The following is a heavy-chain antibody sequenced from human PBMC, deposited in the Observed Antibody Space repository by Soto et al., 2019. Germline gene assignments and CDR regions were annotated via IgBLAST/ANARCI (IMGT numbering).Heavy chain of an antibody. V-gene: IGHV1-3*01. CDR2: INAGNGNT. CDR3: ERFRSGSPGGYYGMDV. D-gene: IGHD3-3*01. CDR1: GYTFTSYA. Sequence: QVQLVQSGAEVKKPGASVKVSCKASGYTFTSYAMHWVRQAPGQRLEWMGWINAGNGNTKYSKKFQGRVNITRDTSASTAYMELSSLRSEDKAVYYCERFRSGSPGGYYGMDVWGQGTTVTVSS. J-gene: IGHJ6*01.